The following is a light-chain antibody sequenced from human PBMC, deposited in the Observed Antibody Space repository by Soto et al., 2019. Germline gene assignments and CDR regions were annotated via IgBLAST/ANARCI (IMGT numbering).Light chain of an antibody. CDR1: SSNIGAGYD. J-gene: IGLJ2*01. V-gene: IGLV1-40*01. CDR3: QAYDSGLV. CDR2: GNN. Sequence: QSVLTQPPSVSGAPGQGVTISCTGSSSNIGAGYDVQWYQQLPGTAPKLLIFGNNNRPSGVPDRFSASKSGTSASLAITGLQAEDEADYYCQAYDSGLVFGGGTKLTVL.